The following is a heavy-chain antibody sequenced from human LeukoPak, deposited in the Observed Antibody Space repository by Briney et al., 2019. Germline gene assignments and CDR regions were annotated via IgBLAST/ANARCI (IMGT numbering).Heavy chain of an antibody. V-gene: IGHV4-39*07. CDR3: ARYRDGSGSYYFDY. CDR1: GGSISSSSYY. Sequence: SETLSLTCTVSGGSISSSSYYWGWIRQPPGKGLEWIGSIYYSGSTYYNPSLKSRVTISVDTSKNQFSLKLSSVTAADTAVYYCARYRDGSGSYYFDYWGQGTLVTVSS. CDR2: IYYSGST. D-gene: IGHD3-10*01. J-gene: IGHJ4*02.